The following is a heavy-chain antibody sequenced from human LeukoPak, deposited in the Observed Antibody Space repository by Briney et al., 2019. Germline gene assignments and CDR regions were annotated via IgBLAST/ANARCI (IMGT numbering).Heavy chain of an antibody. CDR3: ARGNWNDGND. CDR2: ISSSSSYI. CDR1: GFTFSSYS. Sequence: GGSLRLSCAASGFTFSSYSMNRVRQAPGKGLEWVSSISSSSSYIYYADSVEGRFTISRDNAKNSLYLQMNSLRAEDTAVYYFARGNWNDGNDWGQGTLVNVSS. J-gene: IGHJ4*02. D-gene: IGHD1-20*01. V-gene: IGHV3-21*01.